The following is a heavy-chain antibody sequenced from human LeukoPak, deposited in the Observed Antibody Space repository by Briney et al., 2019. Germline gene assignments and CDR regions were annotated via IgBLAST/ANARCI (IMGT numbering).Heavy chain of an antibody. CDR1: AGSISSYY. V-gene: IGHV4-4*07. J-gene: IGHJ4*02. D-gene: IGHD5-24*01. CDR2: IYTSGST. Sequence: SETLSLTCTVSAGSISSYYWSWIRQPAGKGLEWIGRIYTSGSTKYNPSLKSRVTMSVDTSKNQLSLKLRSVTAADTAVYYCARHGPRRDGYNYDYWGPGTLVTVSS. CDR3: ARHGPRRDGYNYDY.